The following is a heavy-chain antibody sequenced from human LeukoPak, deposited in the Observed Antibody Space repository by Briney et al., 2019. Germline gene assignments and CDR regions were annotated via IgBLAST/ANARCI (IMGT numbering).Heavy chain of an antibody. J-gene: IGHJ4*02. D-gene: IGHD2-8*01. CDR3: AKGALSLMGVFDY. Sequence: GGSLRLSCAASGFTFSSYGMHWVRQAPGKGLEWVAFIRYDGSNKYYADSVKGRFIISRDNSKNTLYVQMNSLRGEDTAVYYCAKGALSLMGVFDYWGQGTLVTVSS. CDR1: GFTFSSYG. V-gene: IGHV3-30*02. CDR2: IRYDGSNK.